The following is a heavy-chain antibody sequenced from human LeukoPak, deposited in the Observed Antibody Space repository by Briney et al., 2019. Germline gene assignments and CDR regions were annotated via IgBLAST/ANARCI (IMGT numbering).Heavy chain of an antibody. Sequence: GGSLRLSCVASGFTFSNYLMNWVRQAPGKGLEWVSGISHSGSSIYYADSVKGRFSISRDNSKNTLYLQMDRLRVEDTAVYYCAMALDYWGQGTLVTVSS. V-gene: IGHV3-23*01. CDR1: GFTFSNYL. CDR3: AMALDY. J-gene: IGHJ4*02. CDR2: ISHSGSSI.